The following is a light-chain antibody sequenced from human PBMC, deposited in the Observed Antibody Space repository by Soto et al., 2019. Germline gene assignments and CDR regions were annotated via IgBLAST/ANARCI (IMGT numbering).Light chain of an antibody. CDR1: SSDVGAYNY. CDR2: EVS. CDR3: KSSTTISTLV. J-gene: IGLJ2*01. Sequence: QSALSQPASVSGSPGQSITISCTGTSSDVGAYNYVSWYQQHPGKAPKLMIYEVSNRPSGVSNRFSGSKSGNTASLTISGLQAEDEADYYCKSSTTISTLVFGGGTKLTVL. V-gene: IGLV2-14*01.